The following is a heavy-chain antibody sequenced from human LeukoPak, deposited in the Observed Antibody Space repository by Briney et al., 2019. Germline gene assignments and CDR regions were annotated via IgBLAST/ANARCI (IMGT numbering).Heavy chain of an antibody. Sequence: GGSLRLPCAASGFTFSNYNMNWVRQAPGKGLEWVSYISNRGSYTYYADSVKGRFTISRDNAKNSLYLQMNSLRAEDTAVYYCARIDAFDIWGQGTMVTVSS. CDR2: ISNRGSYT. CDR3: ARIDAFDI. V-gene: IGHV3-21*06. CDR1: GFTFSNYN. J-gene: IGHJ3*02.